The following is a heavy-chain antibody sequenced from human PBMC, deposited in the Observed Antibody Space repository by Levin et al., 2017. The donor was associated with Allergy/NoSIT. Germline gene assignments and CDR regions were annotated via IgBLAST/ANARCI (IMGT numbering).Heavy chain of an antibody. CDR3: ARGDSTGSYSANDN. CDR1: GYTFTRYD. J-gene: IGHJ4*02. V-gene: IGHV1-8*01. Sequence: PGESLKISCQASGYTFTRYDINWVRQATGQGLEWMGWMNPNSGNAGYAQKFQGRVTMTRNTPISTAYMELSSLRSEDTAVYYCARGDSTGSYSANDNWGQGTLVTVSS. CDR2: MNPNSGNA. D-gene: IGHD3-22*01.